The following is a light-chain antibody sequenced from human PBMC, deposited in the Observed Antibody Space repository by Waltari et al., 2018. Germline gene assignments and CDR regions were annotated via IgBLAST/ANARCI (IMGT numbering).Light chain of an antibody. J-gene: IGKJ1*01. Sequence: EIMMTQSPATLSVSPGERATLSCRASQSLNNNLAWYQQRPGQAPSLLFYGASTRATGVPGRFSGSGSGTEFTLTISSLQSEDFAVYYCQQYNNWPRTFGQGTKVEIK. CDR3: QQYNNWPRT. V-gene: IGKV3-15*01. CDR1: QSLNNN. CDR2: GAS.